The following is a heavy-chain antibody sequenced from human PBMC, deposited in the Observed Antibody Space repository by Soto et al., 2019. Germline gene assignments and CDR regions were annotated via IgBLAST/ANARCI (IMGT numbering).Heavy chain of an antibody. D-gene: IGHD4-17*01. CDR1: GGSISSGDYY. CDR3: ARENYGGNPFDQ. J-gene: IGHJ4*02. Sequence: NPSETLSLTCTVSGGSISSGDYYWSWIRQHPGKGLEWIGCINYSGTTYYNSSLQSRVTISVDTSKNQFSLRLSSVTAADTAMYYCARENYGGNPFDQWGRGTLVTVSS. CDR2: INYSGTT. V-gene: IGHV4-31*03.